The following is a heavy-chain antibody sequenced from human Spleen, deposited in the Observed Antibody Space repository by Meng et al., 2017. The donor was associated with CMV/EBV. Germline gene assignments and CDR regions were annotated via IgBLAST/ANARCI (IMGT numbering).Heavy chain of an antibody. V-gene: IGHV5-51*01. Sequence: GESLKISCKGSGYSFTSYWIGWVRQMPGKGLEWMGFIYPGASDTRYNPSFQGQVTISVDRSVNAAYLQWSSLEASDTAMYYCTRTYGSGSYSPLTNYFDSWGQGTLVTVSS. D-gene: IGHD3-10*01. CDR3: TRTYGSGSYSPLTNYFDS. J-gene: IGHJ4*02. CDR2: IYPGASDT. CDR1: GYSFTSYW.